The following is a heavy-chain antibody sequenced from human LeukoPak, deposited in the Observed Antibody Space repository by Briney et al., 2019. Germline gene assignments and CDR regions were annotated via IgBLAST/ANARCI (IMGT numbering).Heavy chain of an antibody. J-gene: IGHJ3*02. V-gene: IGHV3-49*03. CDR1: GFTFSSYA. D-gene: IGHD3-9*01. CDR3: SVDEVLRYFDWSDAFDI. CDR2: IRSKAYGGTT. Sequence: GGSLRLSCAASGFTFSSYAMSWFRQAPGKGLEGVGFIRSKAYGGTTEYAASVKGRFTISRDDSKSIAYLQMNSLKTEDTAVYYCSVDEVLRYFDWSDAFDIWGQGTMVTVSS.